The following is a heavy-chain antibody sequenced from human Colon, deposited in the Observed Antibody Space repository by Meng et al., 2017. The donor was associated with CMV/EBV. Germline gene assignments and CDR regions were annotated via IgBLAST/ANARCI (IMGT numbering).Heavy chain of an antibody. J-gene: IGHJ4*02. CDR3: SREVDYGGHIALGY. V-gene: IGHV1-18*01. Sequence: ASVKVSCKASGYTFMNYGISWVGQAPGQGLEWMGWISAYTGDTRYSHKVQGSVTMTRDTSTNTAYMELRSLRSDDTAVYYCSREVDYGGHIALGYWGQGTLVTVSS. CDR2: ISAYTGDT. CDR1: GYTFMNYG. D-gene: IGHD4-23*01.